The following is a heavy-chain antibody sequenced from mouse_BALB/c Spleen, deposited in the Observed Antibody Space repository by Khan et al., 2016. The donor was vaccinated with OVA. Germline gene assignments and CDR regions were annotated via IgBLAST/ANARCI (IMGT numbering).Heavy chain of an antibody. J-gene: IGHJ3*01. CDR2: ILYSGST. CDR3: ARSTYRNDFAY. V-gene: IGHV3-8*02. Sequence: EVKLLESGPSLVKPSQTLSLTCSVTGDSITSGYWCWIRKFPGNKLEYMGYILYSGSTYYNPSLKSRISITRHTSQNQYYLQLNSVTTEDTATYYSARSTYRNDFAYWGQGTLVTVSA. CDR1: GDSITSGY. D-gene: IGHD2-14*01.